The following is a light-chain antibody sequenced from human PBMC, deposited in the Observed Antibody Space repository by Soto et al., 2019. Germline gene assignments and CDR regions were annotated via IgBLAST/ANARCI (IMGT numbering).Light chain of an antibody. CDR3: QQYGSSPWT. CDR2: GAS. V-gene: IGKV3-20*01. CDR1: QSVASSY. J-gene: IGKJ1*01. Sequence: LAQSPGTVSLLEGERATLSWRASQSVASSYLAWYQQKAGQAPRPLIYGASSRATGIPDRFSGSGSGTDFTLTSSILEPEDLAVYYCQQYGSSPWTCGQGTKVDI.